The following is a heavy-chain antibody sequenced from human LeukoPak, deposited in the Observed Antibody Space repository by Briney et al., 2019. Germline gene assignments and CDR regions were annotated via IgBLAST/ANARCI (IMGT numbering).Heavy chain of an antibody. CDR1: GFTFSSYG. D-gene: IGHD6-19*01. J-gene: IGHJ4*02. CDR3: ASHGYSSGWYDFDY. CDR2: IRYDGSNK. V-gene: IGHV3-30*02. Sequence: GGSLRLSCAASGFTFSSYGMHWVRQAPGKGLEWVAFIRYDGSNKYYADSVKGRFTISRDNSKNTLYLQMNSLRAEDTAVYYCASHGYSSGWYDFDYWGQGTLVTVSS.